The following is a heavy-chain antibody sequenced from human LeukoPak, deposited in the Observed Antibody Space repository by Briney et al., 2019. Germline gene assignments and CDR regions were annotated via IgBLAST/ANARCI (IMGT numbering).Heavy chain of an antibody. D-gene: IGHD5-24*01. CDR2: IGGSSGTT. CDR1: GLTFSSYA. CDR3: AKLLRDVYNYPFDY. Sequence: GGSLRLSCAASGLTFSSYAMSWVRQAPGKGLEWVSAIGGSSGTTYYADSVKGRFTIFRDNSKNTLYLQMNSLRAEDTAVYYCAKLLRDVYNYPFDYWGQGTLVTVSS. V-gene: IGHV3-23*01. J-gene: IGHJ4*02.